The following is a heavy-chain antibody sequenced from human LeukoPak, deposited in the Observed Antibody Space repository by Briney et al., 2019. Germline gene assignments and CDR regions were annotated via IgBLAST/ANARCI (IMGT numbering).Heavy chain of an antibody. V-gene: IGHV3-53*01. J-gene: IGHJ4*02. CDR2: IYSGGST. D-gene: IGHD1-20*01. CDR1: GFTFISNY. Sequence: PGGSLRLSCAASGFTFISNYMSGVRQAPGKGLEWVSVIYSGGSTYYADSVRGRFTISRDNSKNTLYLQMNSLRAEDTAVYYCARGVDNWNYFDYWGQGTLVTVSS. CDR3: ARGVDNWNYFDY.